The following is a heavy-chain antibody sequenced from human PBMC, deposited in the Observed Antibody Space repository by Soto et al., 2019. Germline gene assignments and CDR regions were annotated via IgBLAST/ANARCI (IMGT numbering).Heavy chain of an antibody. V-gene: IGHV4-61*01. Sequence: SETLSLTCTVSGGSVSSGSYYWSWIRQPPGKGLEWIGYIYYSGSTNYNPSLKSRVTISVDTSKNQFSLKLSSVTAADTAVYYCARDGGLRGYSGYDSFDYWGQGTLVTVS. CDR3: ARDGGLRGYSGYDSFDY. CDR1: GGSVSSGSYY. CDR2: IYYSGST. J-gene: IGHJ4*02. D-gene: IGHD5-12*01.